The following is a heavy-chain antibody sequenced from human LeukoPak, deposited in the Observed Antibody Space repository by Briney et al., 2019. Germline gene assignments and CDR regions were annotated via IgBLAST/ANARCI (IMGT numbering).Heavy chain of an antibody. V-gene: IGHV4-4*07. CDR1: GGSISYYY. CDR3: ARDGGSGSFT. CDR2: ISSSGTT. Sequence: PSETLSLTCTVSGGSISYYYWTWIRQPAGKGLEWIGRISSSGTTNYNPSLKSRITVSVNTSKNQFSLRLNSVTAADTAVYYCARDGGSGSFTWGQGTLVTVSS. D-gene: IGHD3-10*01. J-gene: IGHJ1*01.